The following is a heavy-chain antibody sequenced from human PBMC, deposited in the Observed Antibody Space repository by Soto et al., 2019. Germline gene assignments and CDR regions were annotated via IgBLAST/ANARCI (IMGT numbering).Heavy chain of an antibody. CDR1: GGTIRSYF. V-gene: IGHV4-59*12. Sequence: SETMSLTCTVSGGTIRSYFWSWIRQPPGKGLEWIGNIYYTGSTNYNPSLKSRVTISVDTSKNQFSLKLSSVTAADTAVYYCARGSRYSSGWYGFWGQGTLVTVPQ. CDR3: ARGSRYSSGWYGF. J-gene: IGHJ4*02. CDR2: IYYTGST. D-gene: IGHD6-19*01.